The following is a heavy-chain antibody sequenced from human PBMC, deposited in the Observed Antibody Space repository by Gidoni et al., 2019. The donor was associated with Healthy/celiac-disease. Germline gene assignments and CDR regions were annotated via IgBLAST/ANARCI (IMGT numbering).Heavy chain of an antibody. D-gene: IGHD1-26*01. CDR3: ARELGSGSYLALDDY. CDR2: IYYSGST. Sequence: QLQLQESGPGLVKPSETLSLTCTVSGGSIGSSSYYWGWIRQLPGKGLEWIGSIYYSGSTYYNPSLKSRVSISVDTSKNQFSLKLSSVTAADTAVYYCARELGSGSYLALDDYWGQGTLVTVSS. CDR1: GGSIGSSSYY. J-gene: IGHJ4*02. V-gene: IGHV4-39*02.